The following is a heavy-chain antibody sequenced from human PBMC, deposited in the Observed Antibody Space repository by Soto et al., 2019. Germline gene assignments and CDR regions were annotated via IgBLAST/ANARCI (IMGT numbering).Heavy chain of an antibody. J-gene: IGHJ4*02. V-gene: IGHV1-3*01. CDR1: GYTFTSYA. Sequence: QVQLVQSGAEVKKPGASVKVSCKASGYTFTSYAMHWVRQAPGQRLEWMGWINAGNGNTKYSQKFPGRVTITRDTSASTAYMELSSLRSEDTAVYYCARVAVAGFFDYWGQGTLVTVSS. CDR2: INAGNGNT. CDR3: ARVAVAGFFDY. D-gene: IGHD6-19*01.